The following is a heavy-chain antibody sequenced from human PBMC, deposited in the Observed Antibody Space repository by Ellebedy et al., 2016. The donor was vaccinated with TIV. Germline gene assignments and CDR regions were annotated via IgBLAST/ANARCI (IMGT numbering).Heavy chain of an antibody. CDR2: IRGTVYGGTT. J-gene: IGHJ5*02. CDR1: GFSFRDHY. V-gene: IGHV3-72*01. D-gene: IGHD3-3*01. Sequence: GESLKISCAASGFSFRDHYMDWVRQAPGKGLEWVGFIRGTVYGGTTEYAASVKGRFTISRDDSNSLLYLEMNSLKTEDTAVYYCAREGFGAWFDTWGQGSLVTVSS. CDR3: AREGFGAWFDT.